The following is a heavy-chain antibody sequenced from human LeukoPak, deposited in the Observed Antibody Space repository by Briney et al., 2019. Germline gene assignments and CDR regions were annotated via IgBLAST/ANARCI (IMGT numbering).Heavy chain of an antibody. CDR1: GYTFTGYY. J-gene: IGHJ4*02. CDR3: ARVVGSSWDRPYFDY. CDR2: INPNSGGT. D-gene: IGHD6-13*01. Sequence: ASVKVSCKASGYTFTGYYMHWVRQAPGQGLEWMGWINPNSGGTNYAQKFRGRVTMTRDTSISTAYMELSRLRSDDTAVYYCARVVGSSWDRPYFDYWGQGTLVTVSS. V-gene: IGHV1-2*02.